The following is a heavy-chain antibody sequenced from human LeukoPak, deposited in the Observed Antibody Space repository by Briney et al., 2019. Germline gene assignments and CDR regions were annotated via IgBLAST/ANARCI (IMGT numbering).Heavy chain of an antibody. V-gene: IGHV1-69*01. CDR3: ARVVYDILTGYYYSFDY. CDR2: IIPIFGTA. D-gene: IGHD3-9*01. CDR1: GDTFSSYA. J-gene: IGHJ4*02. Sequence: SVKVSCKASGDTFSSYAISWGRQAPGQGLEWMGGIIPIFGTANYAQKFQGRVTITADESTSTAYMELSSLRSEDTAVYYCARVVYDILTGYYYSFDYWGQGTLVTVSS.